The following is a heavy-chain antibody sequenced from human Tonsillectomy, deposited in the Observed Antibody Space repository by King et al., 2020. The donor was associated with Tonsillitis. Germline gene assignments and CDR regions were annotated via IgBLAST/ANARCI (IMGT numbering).Heavy chain of an antibody. D-gene: IGHD3-22*01. CDR1: GFTFSNYG. V-gene: IGHV3-33*01. CDR3: AREYYYDTQGWDY. CDR2: IWYDGSNK. J-gene: IGHJ4*02. Sequence: VQLVESGGGVVQPGRSLRLSCAASGFTFSNYGMHWVRQAPGKGLEWVAVIWYDGSNKYYEDSVKGRFTISRDNSKNTLYLQMNSLRAEDTAVYYCAREYYYDTQGWDYWGQGTLVTVSS.